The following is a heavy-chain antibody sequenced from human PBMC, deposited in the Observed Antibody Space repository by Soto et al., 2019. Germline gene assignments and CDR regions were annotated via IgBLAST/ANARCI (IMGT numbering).Heavy chain of an antibody. CDR1: GCSISSDCYC. D-gene: IGHD6-13*01. CDR3: ARGISKYSRRYEPHTWLDA. Sequence: TLSLTCTVSGCSISSDCYCWSWLRQHPGKGLEWIGYMYYSGSTYYNPSLRTPVSMSLDTSKKHFSLKMRSVTAADTAVYYCARGISKYSRRYEPHTWLDARGQGALVTVSA. CDR2: MYYSGST. J-gene: IGHJ5*02. V-gene: IGHV4-30-4*08.